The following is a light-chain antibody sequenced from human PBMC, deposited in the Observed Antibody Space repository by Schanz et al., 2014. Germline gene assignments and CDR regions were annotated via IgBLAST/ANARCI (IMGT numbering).Light chain of an antibody. CDR2: AAS. CDR3: QQSYSTPLT. J-gene: IGKJ4*01. CDR1: QSISSY. Sequence: DIQMTQYPSILSASVGDKVTITCRASQSISSYLNWYQQKPGKAPKLLIYAASSLQSGVPSRFSGSGSGTDFTLTISSLQPEDFATYYCQQSYSTPLTFGGGTKVEIK. V-gene: IGKV1-39*01.